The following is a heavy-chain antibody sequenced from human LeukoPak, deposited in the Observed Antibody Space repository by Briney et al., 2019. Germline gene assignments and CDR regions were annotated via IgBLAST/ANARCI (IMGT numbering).Heavy chain of an antibody. V-gene: IGHV3-11*01. CDR1: GFNFNDYY. J-gene: IGHJ5*02. CDR2: INIGGTNT. Sequence: GGSLRLSCGAAGFNFNDYYMSWVRQDPGKGLEWLSYINIGGTNTNYADSVKGRFTISRDNAKKSLYLEMNNLRAEDTAVYYCATDGAGFDPWGQGALVTVSS. CDR3: ATDGAGFDP.